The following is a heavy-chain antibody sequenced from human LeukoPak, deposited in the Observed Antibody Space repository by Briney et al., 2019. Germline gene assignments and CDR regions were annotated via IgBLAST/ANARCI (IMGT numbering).Heavy chain of an antibody. CDR1: GASISSGDYS. Sequence: SQTLSLTCAVSGASISSGDYSWGWIRQPPGKGLEWIGYIYHSGSTYYNPSLKSRVTISVDTSKNQFSLKLTSVTAADTATYYCARLSSEYSSSWLDSWGQGALVTVSS. D-gene: IGHD6-13*01. V-gene: IGHV4-30-2*01. J-gene: IGHJ4*02. CDR2: IYHSGST. CDR3: ARLSSEYSSSWLDS.